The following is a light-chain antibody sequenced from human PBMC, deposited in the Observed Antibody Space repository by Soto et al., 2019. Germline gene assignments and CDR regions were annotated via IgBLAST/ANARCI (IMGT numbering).Light chain of an antibody. CDR1: SSNIGTNT. V-gene: IGLV1-44*01. CDR3: AAWDGSLKGVV. J-gene: IGLJ2*01. CDR2: NDN. Sequence: QSVPTQAPSASGTPGQRVTISCSGSSSNIGTNTVNWYQQLPGTAPKLLIYNDNQRPSGVPDRFSGSKSDTSASLAFSGLQSDDEADYYCAAWDGSLKGVVFGGGTKVTVL.